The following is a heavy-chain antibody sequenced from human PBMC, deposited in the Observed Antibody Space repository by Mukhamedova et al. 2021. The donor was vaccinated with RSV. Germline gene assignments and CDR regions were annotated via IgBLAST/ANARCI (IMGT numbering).Heavy chain of an antibody. CDR3: VKDSYDSSGYYRRDDAFDI. CDR2: ISSNGGST. V-gene: IGHV3-64D*06. Sequence: VRQAPGKGLEYVSAISSNGGSTYYADSVKGRFTISRDNSKNTLYLQMSSLRAEDTAVYYCVKDSYDSSGYYRRDDAFDIWGQGT. D-gene: IGHD3-22*01. J-gene: IGHJ3*02.